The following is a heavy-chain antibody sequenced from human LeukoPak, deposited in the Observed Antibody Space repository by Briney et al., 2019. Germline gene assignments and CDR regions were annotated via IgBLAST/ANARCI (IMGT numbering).Heavy chain of an antibody. D-gene: IGHD6-13*01. J-gene: IGHJ4*02. Sequence: GGPLRLSCAASGFTFSTYWMSWVRQAPGKGLEWVANINQDGSGKDHVDSLKGRFTISRDNTKNSLYLQMNSLRAEDTAVYYCARGYRYVVYWGQGTLVTVSS. CDR2: INQDGSGK. CDR1: GFTFSTYW. V-gene: IGHV3-7*03. CDR3: ARGYRYVVY.